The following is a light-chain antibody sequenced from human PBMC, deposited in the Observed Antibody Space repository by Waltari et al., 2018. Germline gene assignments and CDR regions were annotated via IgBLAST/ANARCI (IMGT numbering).Light chain of an antibody. CDR3: QTWGTDIVV. CDR1: SGHSHYA. V-gene: IGLV4-69*01. J-gene: IGLJ2*01. Sequence: QLVVTQSPSASASLGASVKLTCTLSSGHSHYAIAWHQQQPDRGPRYLMKLNNDGGHDKGAGIPDRFSGSSSGAERYLTISSLQAEDEADYYCQTWGTDIVVVGGGTKLTVL. CDR2: LNNDGGH.